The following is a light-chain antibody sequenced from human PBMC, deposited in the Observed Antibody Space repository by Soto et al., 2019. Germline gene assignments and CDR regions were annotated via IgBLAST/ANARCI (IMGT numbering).Light chain of an antibody. Sequence: EIVMTQSPATLSVSPGERATLSCRASQSVNSNLAWYQQKPGHSPRLLIYGASTWVTGIPARFSGSGSGTEFTLTLSSLQSEDFAIYYCQQHNSWPPVFGQGTKLEIK. CDR1: QSVNSN. CDR3: QQHNSWPPV. V-gene: IGKV3-15*01. J-gene: IGKJ2*01. CDR2: GAS.